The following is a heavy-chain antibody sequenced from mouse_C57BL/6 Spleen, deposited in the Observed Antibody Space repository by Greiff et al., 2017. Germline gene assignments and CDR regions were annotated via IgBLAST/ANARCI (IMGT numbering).Heavy chain of an antibody. V-gene: IGHV1-69*01. J-gene: IGHJ3*01. CDR3: ARPYGTWFAY. CDR2: IDPSDSYT. D-gene: IGHD2-1*01. Sequence: QVQLQQSGAELVMPGASVKLSCKASGYTFTSYWMHWVKQRPGQGLEWIGEIDPSDSYTNYNQKFKGKSTLTVDKSSSTAYMQLSSLTSEDSAVYYCARPYGTWFAYWGQGTLVTVSA. CDR1: GYTFTSYW.